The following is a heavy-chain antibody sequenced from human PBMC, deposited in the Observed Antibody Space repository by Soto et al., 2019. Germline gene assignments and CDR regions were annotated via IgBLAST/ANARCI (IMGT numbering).Heavy chain of an antibody. D-gene: IGHD6-13*01. J-gene: IGHJ4*02. CDR1: GFTFSSYA. V-gene: IGHV3-30-3*01. Sequence: QVQLVESGGGVVQPGRSLRLSCAASGFTFSSYAMHWVRQPPGKGLEWVAVISYDGSNKYYADSVKGRFTISRDNSKNTLYLQMNSLRAEDTAVYYCASSYSSSPFDYWGQGTLVTVSS. CDR3: ASSYSSSPFDY. CDR2: ISYDGSNK.